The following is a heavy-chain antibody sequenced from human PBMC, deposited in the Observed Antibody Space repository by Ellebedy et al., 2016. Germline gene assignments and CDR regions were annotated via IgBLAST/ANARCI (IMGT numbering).Heavy chain of an antibody. J-gene: IGHJ4*02. D-gene: IGHD5-18*01. CDR1: GFTFSNAW. V-gene: IGHV3-15*01. CDR3: TTVYRYNYDSV. CDR2: IKSKTDGGAA. Sequence: GGSLRLSCAASGFTFSNAWMNWVRQAPGKGLEWVGRIKSKTDGGAADYAAPVTGRFNISRDDSKNTLYLQMNSLKTEDTAVYFCTTVYRYNYDSVWGQGTLVTVSS.